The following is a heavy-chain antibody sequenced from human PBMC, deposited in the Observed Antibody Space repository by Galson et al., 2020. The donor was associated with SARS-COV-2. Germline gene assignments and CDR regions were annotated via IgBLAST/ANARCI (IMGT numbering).Heavy chain of an antibody. CDR3: AKSPKLFEIWPYCMDV. V-gene: IGHV3-30*18. D-gene: IGHD3-10*02. Sequence: QLGESLKISCAAPGFTSSNYGMHWVRQAPGKGLEWVAVISYEGSNKYYADSVRGRFFISRDNSKNTLYLQMDSLRAEDTAVYYCAKSPKLFEIWPYCMDVWGQGTTVTVS. J-gene: IGHJ6*02. CDR2: ISYEGSNK. CDR1: GFTSSNYG.